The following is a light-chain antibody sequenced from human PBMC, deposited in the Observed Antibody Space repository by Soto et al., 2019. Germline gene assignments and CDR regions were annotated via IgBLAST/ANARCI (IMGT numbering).Light chain of an antibody. CDR3: QQYNSYPLT. J-gene: IGKJ4*01. CDR2: KAS. V-gene: IGKV1-5*03. CDR1: QSISSW. Sequence: DIQMTQSPSTLSASVGDRVTITCRASQSISSWLAWYQQKPGKAPKLLIYKASSLESGVPSRFSCSGSGTEFTLTISSLQPEDFATYYCQQYNSYPLTFGGGAKVDSK.